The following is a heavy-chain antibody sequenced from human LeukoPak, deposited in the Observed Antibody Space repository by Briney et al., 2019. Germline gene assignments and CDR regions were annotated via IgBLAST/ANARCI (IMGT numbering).Heavy chain of an antibody. D-gene: IGHD1/OR15-1a*01. V-gene: IGHV3-30*02. CDR3: AKEGTASKPSDLDY. CDR2: IRFDGSSK. CDR1: GFIFSDYG. J-gene: IGHJ4*02. Sequence: PGGSLRLSCAASGFIFSDYGIHWVRQAPGKGLEWVAFIRFDGSSKYYTDSVKGRFTISRDNSRNTVYLQMNRLRVVDAAVYYCAKEGTASKPSDLDYWGQGTLVTVSS.